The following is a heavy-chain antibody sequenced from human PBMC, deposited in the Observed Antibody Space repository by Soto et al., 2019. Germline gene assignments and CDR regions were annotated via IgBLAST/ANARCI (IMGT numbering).Heavy chain of an antibody. D-gene: IGHD2-21*01. CDR1: GGSISSYY. CDR2: IYYSGTT. J-gene: IGHJ5*02. CDR3: ARDGAGAYGLGWFDP. V-gene: IGHV4-59*12. Sequence: QVQLQESGPGLVKPSETLSLTCTVSGGSISSYYWSWIRQPPGKGLEWIGYIYYSGTTNYNPSVKSRVTKSVDTSKNRLALEWSKVTAADTAVYYCARDGAGAYGLGWFDPWGQGILVTVSS.